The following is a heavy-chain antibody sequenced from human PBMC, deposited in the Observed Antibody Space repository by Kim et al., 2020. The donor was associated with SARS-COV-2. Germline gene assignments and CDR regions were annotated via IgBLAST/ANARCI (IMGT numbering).Heavy chain of an antibody. CDR2: ISSSSTI. CDR3: AREFGDYDYVWGSYQIDY. CDR1: GFTFSSYS. J-gene: IGHJ4*01. D-gene: IGHD3-16*02. Sequence: GGSLRLSCAASGFTFSSYSMNWVRQAPGKGLEWVSYISSSSTIYYADSVKGRFTISRDNAKNSLYLQMNSLRAEDTAVYYCAREFGDYDYVWGSYQIDY. V-gene: IGHV3-48*01.